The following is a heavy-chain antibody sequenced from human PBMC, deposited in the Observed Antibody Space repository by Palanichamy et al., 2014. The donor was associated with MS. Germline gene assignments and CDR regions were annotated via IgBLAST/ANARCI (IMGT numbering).Heavy chain of an antibody. CDR3: ARADYDFWSGYPFDP. Sequence: QVQLVQSGAEVKKPGASVKVSCKASGYTFTSYAMHWVRQAPGQRLEWMGWINVGNGNTKYSQKFQGRVTITRDTSASTAYMELSSLRSEDTAVYYCARADYDFWSGYPFDPWGQGTLVTVSS. CDR2: INVGNGNT. V-gene: IGHV1-3*01. J-gene: IGHJ5*02. CDR1: GYTFTSYA. D-gene: IGHD3-3*01.